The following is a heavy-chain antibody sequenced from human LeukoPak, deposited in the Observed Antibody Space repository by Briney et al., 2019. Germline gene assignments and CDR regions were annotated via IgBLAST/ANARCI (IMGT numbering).Heavy chain of an antibody. CDR3: ARDRALYFGEFAFDY. Sequence: PRGSLSLSCAASGFPFSSYWMTWVRQAPGRGLEWVAHIKQDETEKYYVESVEGRFTIARDNGQNLLYLQLASLRAEDTAVYYCARDRALYFGEFAFDYWGQGTLVTVSS. CDR1: GFPFSSYW. J-gene: IGHJ4*02. V-gene: IGHV3-7*03. CDR2: IKQDETEK. D-gene: IGHD3-10*01.